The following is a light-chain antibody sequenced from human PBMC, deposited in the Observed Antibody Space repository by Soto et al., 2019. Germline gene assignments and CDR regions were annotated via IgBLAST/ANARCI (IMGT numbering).Light chain of an antibody. J-gene: IGKJ1*01. CDR2: GAS. V-gene: IGKV3-20*01. CDR3: QQYGIWT. Sequence: EIVLKQSPGTLSLSPGERATLSCRASQSVSSSYLAWYQQKPGQAPRLLIYGASSRATGIPDRFSGSGSGTDFTLTISRLEPEDFAVYYCQQYGIWTFGQGTKVEIK. CDR1: QSVSSSY.